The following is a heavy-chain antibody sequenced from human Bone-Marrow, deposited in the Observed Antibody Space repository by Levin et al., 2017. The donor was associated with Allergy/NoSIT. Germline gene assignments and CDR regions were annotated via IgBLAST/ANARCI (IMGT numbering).Heavy chain of an antibody. CDR3: ARARGGCNGGGCYSDFDY. Sequence: ASVKVSCKTSGYTFTNHALHWVRQAPGQGLEWMGWINAGNGDTKYSQKFQGRVTITRDTSASTAYLELSSLRSEDTAVYYCARARGGCNGGGCYSDFDYWGQETLVTVSS. V-gene: IGHV1-3*01. CDR2: INAGNGDT. CDR1: GYTFTNHA. D-gene: IGHD2-15*01. J-gene: IGHJ4*02.